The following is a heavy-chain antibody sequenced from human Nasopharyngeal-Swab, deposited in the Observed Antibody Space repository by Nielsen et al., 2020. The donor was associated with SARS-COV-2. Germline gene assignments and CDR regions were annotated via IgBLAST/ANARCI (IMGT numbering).Heavy chain of an antibody. CDR2: IYSGGSST. CDR1: GFTFSSYA. Sequence: GGSLRLSCAASGFTFSSYAMSWVRQAPGKGLEWVSVIYSGGSSTYYADSVKGRFTISRDNSKNTLYLQMNSLRAEDTAVYYCAKDPRTYSSSWYFDYWGQGTLVTVSS. D-gene: IGHD6-13*01. V-gene: IGHV3-23*03. J-gene: IGHJ4*02. CDR3: AKDPRTYSSSWYFDY.